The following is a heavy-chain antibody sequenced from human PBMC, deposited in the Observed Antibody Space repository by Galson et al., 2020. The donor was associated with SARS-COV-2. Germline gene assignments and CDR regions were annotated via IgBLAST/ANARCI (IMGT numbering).Heavy chain of an antibody. V-gene: IGHV3-30*02. CDR3: VKDNRDGYNVGVLDS. Sequence: GGSLRLSCAASGFTFTGYGMHWVRQAPGKGLEWVSFIRYDGTYKYYADSVKGRFTISRDKPKNTLYLQMKSLRAEDTAVYYCVKDNRDGYNVGVLDSWGQGTLVTVSS. CDR2: IRYDGTYK. D-gene: IGHD1-1*01. J-gene: IGHJ4*02. CDR1: GFTFTGYG.